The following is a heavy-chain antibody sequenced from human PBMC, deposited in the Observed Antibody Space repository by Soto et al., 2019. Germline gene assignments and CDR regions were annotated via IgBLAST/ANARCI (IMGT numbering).Heavy chain of an antibody. Sequence: EVQLVESGGGLVQPGGSLRLSCVGSGLTFRSYWMSWVRQAPGKGLEWVANINQDGSESYYVDSVKGRFTISRDNAKNSLYLQMTSLRAEDTAVYYCARPARECSSPGCANWGQGTLVTVSS. D-gene: IGHD2-2*01. V-gene: IGHV3-7*01. CDR2: INQDGSES. CDR3: ARPARECSSPGCAN. CDR1: GLTFRSYW. J-gene: IGHJ4*02.